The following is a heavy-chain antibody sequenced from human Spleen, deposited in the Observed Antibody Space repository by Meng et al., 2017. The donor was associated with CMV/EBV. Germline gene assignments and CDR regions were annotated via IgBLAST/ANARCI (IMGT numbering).Heavy chain of an antibody. CDR3: ATVPAATNWFDP. D-gene: IGHD2-2*01. Sequence: ASVKVSCKDSGYTFTSYDINWVRQATGQGLEWMGWMNPNSGNTGYAQKFQGRVTMTRNTSISTAYMELSSLRSEDTAVYYCATVPAATNWFDPWGQGTLVTVSS. V-gene: IGHV1-8*01. CDR1: GYTFTSYD. J-gene: IGHJ5*02. CDR2: MNPNSGNT.